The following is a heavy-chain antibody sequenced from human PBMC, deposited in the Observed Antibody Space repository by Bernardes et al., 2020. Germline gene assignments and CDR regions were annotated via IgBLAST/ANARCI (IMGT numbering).Heavy chain of an antibody. Sequence: SETLSLTCAVYGGSFSGYYWSWIRQPPGKGLEWIGEINHSGSTNYNPSLKSRVTISVDTSKNQFSLKLSSVTAADTAVYYCARGYSDSSGYYYVFDYWGQGTLVTVSP. J-gene: IGHJ4*02. CDR2: INHSGST. CDR3: ARGYSDSSGYYYVFDY. V-gene: IGHV4-34*01. CDR1: GGSFSGYY. D-gene: IGHD3-22*01.